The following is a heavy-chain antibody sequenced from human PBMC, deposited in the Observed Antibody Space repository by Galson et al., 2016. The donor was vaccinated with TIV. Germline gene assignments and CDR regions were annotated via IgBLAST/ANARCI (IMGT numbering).Heavy chain of an antibody. D-gene: IGHD3-9*01. Sequence: SLRLSCAASGFTFGAYSMIWVRQAPGKGLEWVSTITSGDTTYYADSERGRFTTSRDNSKNTLYLQMDSLRAEDTAIYYCAKDRILQYFDWLLCDSWGQGTLVTVSS. V-gene: IGHV3-23*01. CDR2: ITSGDTT. CDR3: AKDRILQYFDWLLCDS. CDR1: GFTFGAYS. J-gene: IGHJ4*02.